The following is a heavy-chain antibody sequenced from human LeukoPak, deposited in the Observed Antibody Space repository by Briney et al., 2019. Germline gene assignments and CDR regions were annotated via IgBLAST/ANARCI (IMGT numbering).Heavy chain of an antibody. J-gene: IGHJ6*03. CDR2: TSDSGGST. V-gene: IGHV3-23*01. CDR1: GFTFSSYA. D-gene: IGHD3-3*01. Sequence: GGSLRLTCAASGFTFSSYAMSWVRQAPGKGLEWLSATSDSGGSTYYADSVKGRFTISRDNSKNTLYLQMNSLRAEDTAVYYCAKARYYDFSSGYHYYYYYMDVWGKGTTVTVSS. CDR3: AKARYYDFSSGYHYYYYYMDV.